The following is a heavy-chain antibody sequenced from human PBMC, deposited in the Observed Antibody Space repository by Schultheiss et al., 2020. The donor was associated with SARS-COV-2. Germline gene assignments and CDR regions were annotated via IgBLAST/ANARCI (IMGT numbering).Heavy chain of an antibody. CDR3: ARGRAYDSSGTYYYYGMDV. J-gene: IGHJ6*02. Sequence: SETLSLTCTVSGGSISSGGYYWSWIRQHPGKGLEWIGYIYHSGSTNYNPSLKSRVTISVDTSKNQFSLKLSSVTAADTAVYYCARGRAYDSSGTYYYYGMDVWGQGTTVTVSS. V-gene: IGHV4-61*08. CDR2: IYHSGST. D-gene: IGHD3-22*01. CDR1: GGSISSGGYY.